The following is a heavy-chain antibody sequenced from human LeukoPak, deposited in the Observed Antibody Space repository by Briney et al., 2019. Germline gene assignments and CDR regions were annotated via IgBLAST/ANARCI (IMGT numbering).Heavy chain of an antibody. CDR1: GYTFTSYG. V-gene: IGHV1-46*03. CDR3: ANVVGATSVPGDAFDI. J-gene: IGHJ3*02. Sequence: ASVKVSCKASGYTFTSYGISWVRQAPGQGLEWMGIINPSGGSTSYAQKFQGRVTMTRDTSTSTVYMELSSLRSEDTAVYYCANVVGATSVPGDAFDIWGQGTMVTVSS. CDR2: INPSGGST. D-gene: IGHD1-26*01.